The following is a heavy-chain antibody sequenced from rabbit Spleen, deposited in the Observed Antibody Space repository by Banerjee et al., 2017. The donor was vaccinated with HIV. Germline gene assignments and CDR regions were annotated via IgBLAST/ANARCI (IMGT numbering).Heavy chain of an antibody. D-gene: IGHD8-1*01. CDR1: GFSFSSRYY. J-gene: IGHJ6*01. Sequence: QSLEESGGGLVQPEGSLTLTCTASGFSFSSRYYMCWVRQAPGKGLEWIACIATSSSFFTYYASWAKGRFTCSKASSTTVTLQMTSLTAADTATYFCARDTGTSFSTYGMDLWGPGTLVTVS. CDR3: ARDTGTSFSTYGMDL. CDR2: IATSSSFFT. V-gene: IGHV1S40*01.